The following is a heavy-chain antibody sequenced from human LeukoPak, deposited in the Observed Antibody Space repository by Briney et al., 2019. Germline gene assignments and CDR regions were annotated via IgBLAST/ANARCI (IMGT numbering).Heavy chain of an antibody. D-gene: IGHD2-21*02. CDR3: ARDTTNCGGDCSLDY. Sequence: GGSLRLSCAASGFTFSSYWMTWVRQAPGKGLEWVAKIKQDGSEKYYVDSVKGRFTISRDNAKNSLYLQMNSLRAEDTAVYYCARDTTNCGGDCSLDYWGQGTLVTVSS. V-gene: IGHV3-7*01. J-gene: IGHJ4*02. CDR2: IKQDGSEK. CDR1: GFTFSSYW.